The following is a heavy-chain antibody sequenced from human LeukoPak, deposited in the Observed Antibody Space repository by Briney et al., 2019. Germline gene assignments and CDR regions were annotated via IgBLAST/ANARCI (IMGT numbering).Heavy chain of an antibody. CDR2: MKQDGGQI. CDR3: ARLGARQMLEY. CDR1: EFTFSSYW. V-gene: IGHV3-7*01. D-gene: IGHD4-17*01. Sequence: GGSLRLSCAASEFTFSSYWMSWVRQAPGKGLEWVANMKQDGGQIYYLDSVKGRFTVSRDNAKSSLYLQMNSLRAEDTAVYYCARLGARQMLEYWGQGTLVTVSS. J-gene: IGHJ4*02.